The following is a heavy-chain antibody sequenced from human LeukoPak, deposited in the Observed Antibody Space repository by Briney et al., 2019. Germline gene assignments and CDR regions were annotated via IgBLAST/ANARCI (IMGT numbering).Heavy chain of an antibody. CDR2: IYYSGST. V-gene: IGHV4-59*12. J-gene: IGHJ4*02. CDR1: GGSISSYY. D-gene: IGHD6-6*01. Sequence: SETLSLTCTVSGGSISSYYWSWIRQPPGKGLEWIGYIYYSGSTNYNPSLKSRVTISVDTSKNQFSLKLSSVTAADTAVYYCARGNSSSSAFEYWGQGTLVTVSS. CDR3: ARGNSSSSAFEY.